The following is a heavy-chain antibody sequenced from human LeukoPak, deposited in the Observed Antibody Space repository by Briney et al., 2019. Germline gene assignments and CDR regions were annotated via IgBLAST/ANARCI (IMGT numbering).Heavy chain of an antibody. CDR3: AKAIVGATYFDF. CDR1: GFTFSSFA. V-gene: IGHV3-23*01. Sequence: GGSLRLSCAASGFTFSSFAMNWVRQAPGKGLEWVSAITGGGGSTFYADSVKGRFTISRDNSKNTLYLQVNSLRAEDTAVYYCAKAIVGATYFDFWGQGTLVPVSS. D-gene: IGHD1-26*01. CDR2: ITGGGGST. J-gene: IGHJ4*02.